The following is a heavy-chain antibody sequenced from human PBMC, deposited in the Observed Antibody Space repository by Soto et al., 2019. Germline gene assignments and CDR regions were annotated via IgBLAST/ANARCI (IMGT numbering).Heavy chain of an antibody. D-gene: IGHD3-10*01. V-gene: IGHV1-18*01. CDR3: ARAPYGSGKNWFDP. CDR2: ISAYNGNT. J-gene: IGHJ5*02. CDR1: GYTFTSYG. Sequence: ASVKVSCKASGYTFTSYGISWVGQAPGQGLEWMGWISAYNGNTNYAQKLQGSVTMTTDTSTSTAYMELRSLRSDDTAVYYCARAPYGSGKNWFDPWGQGTLVTVSS.